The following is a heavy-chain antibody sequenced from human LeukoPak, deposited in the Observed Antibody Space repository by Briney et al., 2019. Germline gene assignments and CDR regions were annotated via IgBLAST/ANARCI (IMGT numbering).Heavy chain of an antibody. Sequence: PGGSLRLSCVGSGFSLSEYGIHWVRQAPGKGLEWVAVVSYDGGQKYYADSVKGRFTISRDTSSDTVSLHMNSLRVEGTAVYYCARNRINMMVLGHDSGLDCWGQGTLVTVSS. CDR1: GFSLSEYG. CDR2: VSYDGGQK. CDR3: ARNRINMMVLGHDSGLDC. D-gene: IGHD3-10*01. J-gene: IGHJ4*02. V-gene: IGHV3-30*05.